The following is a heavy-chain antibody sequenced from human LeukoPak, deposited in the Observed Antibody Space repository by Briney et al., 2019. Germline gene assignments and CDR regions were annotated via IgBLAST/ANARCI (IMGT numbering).Heavy chain of an antibody. CDR1: RGSLTIYN. D-gene: IGHD1/OR15-1a*01. J-gene: IGHJ5*02. V-gene: IGHV4-59*01. CDR3: ARSQFPSNLNT. Sequence: SETLSPSRSLSRGSLTIYNWRSIWQPPGKGLEWIGNIYNSGSTNYNPSLKSRVTISLDTHKTQFSLRLTSVTAAHTAVYYCARSQFPSNLNTWGRGPLVTVSS. CDR2: IYNSGST.